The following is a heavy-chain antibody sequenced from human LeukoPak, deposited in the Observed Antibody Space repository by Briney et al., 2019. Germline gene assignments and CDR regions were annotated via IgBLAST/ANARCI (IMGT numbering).Heavy chain of an antibody. D-gene: IGHD3-10*01. CDR2: IRFDGTNK. Sequence: GGSLRLSCAASGFTFNTCGMHWVRQAPGKGLESVAFIRFDGTNKYYADSVKGRFTISRDNSKNTLYLQMNSLRADDTAVYYCAKDRSKGYGSGSSYIRAQKYYFDYWGQGTLVTVSP. V-gene: IGHV3-30*02. J-gene: IGHJ4*02. CDR1: GFTFNTCG. CDR3: AKDRSKGYGSGSSYIRAQKYYFDY.